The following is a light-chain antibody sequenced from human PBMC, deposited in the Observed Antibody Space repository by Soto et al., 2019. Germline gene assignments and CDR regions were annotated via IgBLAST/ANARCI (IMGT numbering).Light chain of an antibody. V-gene: IGLV2-8*01. CDR1: SSDVGGYNY. Sequence: QSALTQPASASGSPGQSLAISCTGTSSDVGGYNYVSWYQQHPGKAPKLMIYEVSKRPSGISDRFSGSKSDNTASLTVSGLQAEDEADYYCSSYTASSNSHVVFGGGTQLTVL. CDR2: EVS. J-gene: IGLJ2*01. CDR3: SSYTASSNSHVV.